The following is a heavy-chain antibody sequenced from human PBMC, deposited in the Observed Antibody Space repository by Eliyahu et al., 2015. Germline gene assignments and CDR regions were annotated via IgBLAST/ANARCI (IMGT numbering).Heavy chain of an antibody. V-gene: IGHV1-8*01. Sequence: QVQLVQSGAEVKKPGASVKVSCKASGYTFTSYDINWVRQATGQGLEWMGWMNPNSGNTGYAQKFQGRVTMTRNTSISTAYMELSGLRSEDTAVYYCARGRYCSGGSCYIYYGMDVWGQGTTVTVSS. CDR2: MNPNSGNT. CDR3: ARGRYCSGGSCYIYYGMDV. CDR1: GYTFTSYD. D-gene: IGHD2-15*01. J-gene: IGHJ6*02.